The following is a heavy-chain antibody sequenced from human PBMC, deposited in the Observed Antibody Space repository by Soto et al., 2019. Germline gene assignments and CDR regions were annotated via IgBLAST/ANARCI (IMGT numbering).Heavy chain of an antibody. Sequence: HVQLRQWGAGLLKPSDTLSLTCAVYGESLNYYYWSWIRQAPGKGLEWIGEFYQGGSTHYNPSVKSRVTISVDLSSQQFSLKLTSVTAADTATYHCARGMWPDRFANWGQGTLVTVSS. CDR2: FYQGGST. CDR1: GESLNYYY. V-gene: IGHV4-34*01. J-gene: IGHJ5*02. D-gene: IGHD2-21*01. CDR3: ARGMWPDRFAN.